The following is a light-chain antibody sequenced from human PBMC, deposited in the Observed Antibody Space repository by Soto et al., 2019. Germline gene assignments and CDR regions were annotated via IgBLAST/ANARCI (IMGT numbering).Light chain of an antibody. CDR3: QQSYITPAG. CDR2: AAS. V-gene: IGKV1-39*01. Sequence: DIQMTQSLSSLSASVGDRVTITCRASQSISTHLNWYQQKPGKAPNLLIYAASSLQSGVPSRFSGSGSGTDFTLTISSLQPEDFATYFCQQSYITPAGFGGGTKVEIK. J-gene: IGKJ4*01. CDR1: QSISTH.